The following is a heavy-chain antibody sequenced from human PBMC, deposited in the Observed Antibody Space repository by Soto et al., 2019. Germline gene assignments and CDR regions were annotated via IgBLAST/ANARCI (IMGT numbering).Heavy chain of an antibody. V-gene: IGHV4-30-4*01. J-gene: IGHJ4*02. CDR1: GGSISSGDYY. CDR2: ISYSGAT. D-gene: IGHD4-17*01. Sequence: PSETLSLTCSISGGSISSGDYYWNWIRQPPGMGLEWIGYISYSGATYYNPSLKSRVSMSVDTSKTLFSLRLTSVTATDTAVYYCAREGLDDGDPFLDYWGRGTLVTVSS. CDR3: AREGLDDGDPFLDY.